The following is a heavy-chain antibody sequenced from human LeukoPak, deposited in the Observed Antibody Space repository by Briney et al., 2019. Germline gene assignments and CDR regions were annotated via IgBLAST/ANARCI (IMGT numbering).Heavy chain of an antibody. D-gene: IGHD5-12*01. Sequence: GGSLRLSCAASGFTFSSYSMNWVRQAPGKALEWVSSISSSSSYIYYADSVKGRFTISRDNAKNSLYLQMNSLRAEDTAVYYCARYFSLDIVAYMDVWGKGTTVTVSS. V-gene: IGHV3-21*01. CDR3: ARYFSLDIVAYMDV. J-gene: IGHJ6*04. CDR1: GFTFSSYS. CDR2: ISSSSSYI.